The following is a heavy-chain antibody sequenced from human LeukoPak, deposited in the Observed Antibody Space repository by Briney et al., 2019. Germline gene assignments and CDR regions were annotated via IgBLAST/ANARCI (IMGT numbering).Heavy chain of an antibody. Sequence: PGGSLRLSCAASGFTFTSYSMNWVSQAPGKGLEWVSYSSSSGSTIYYADSVKGRFTISRDNANNSLYLQMNSLRAEDTAVYYCARATGDGRHAFDIWGQGTIVTVSS. D-gene: IGHD7-27*01. CDR1: GFTFTSYS. CDR2: SSSSGSTI. J-gene: IGHJ3*02. CDR3: ARATGDGRHAFDI. V-gene: IGHV3-48*04.